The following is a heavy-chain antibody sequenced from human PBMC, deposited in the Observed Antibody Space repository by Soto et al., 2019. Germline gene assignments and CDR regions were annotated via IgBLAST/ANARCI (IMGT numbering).Heavy chain of an antibody. Sequence: GGSLRLSCEASGFTFSSYTMNWVRRAPGKGLEWVATIGGSGDGTYYGDSVKGRFTISRDNSKNTLYVQMNSLRAEDTALYYCARRSGYSSGWPYDYWGQGTLVTVSS. CDR2: IGGSGDGT. CDR3: ARRSGYSSGWPYDY. D-gene: IGHD6-19*01. CDR1: GFTFSSYT. V-gene: IGHV3-23*01. J-gene: IGHJ4*02.